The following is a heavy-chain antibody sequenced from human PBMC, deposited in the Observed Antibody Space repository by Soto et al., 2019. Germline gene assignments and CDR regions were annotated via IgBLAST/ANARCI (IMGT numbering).Heavy chain of an antibody. Sequence: GASVKVSCKASGYTFTSYGISWVRQAPGQGLEWMGWISAYNGNTNYAQKLQGRVTMTTDTSTSTAYMELRSLRSDDTAVYYCARGPSSTCSGSHHWFDPSGQGTLVTVSS. J-gene: IGHJ5*02. CDR3: ARGPSSTCSGSHHWFDP. CDR1: GYTFTSYG. CDR2: ISAYNGNT. D-gene: IGHD3-10*02. V-gene: IGHV1-18*01.